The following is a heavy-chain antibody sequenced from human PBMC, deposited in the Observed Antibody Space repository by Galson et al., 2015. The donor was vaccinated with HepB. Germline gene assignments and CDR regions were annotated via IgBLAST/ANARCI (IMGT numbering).Heavy chain of an antibody. CDR2: ISAYNGNT. V-gene: IGHV1-18*04. D-gene: IGHD3-3*01. CDR3: ARQYSPPYYDFWSGYPYCYYYYGMDV. Sequence: SVKVSCKASGYTFTSYGISWVRQAPGQGLEWMGWISAYNGNTNYAQKLQGRVTMTTDTSTSTAYMELRSLRSDDTAAYYCARQYSPPYYDFWSGYPYCYYYYGMDVWGQGTTVTVSS. CDR1: GYTFTSYG. J-gene: IGHJ6*02.